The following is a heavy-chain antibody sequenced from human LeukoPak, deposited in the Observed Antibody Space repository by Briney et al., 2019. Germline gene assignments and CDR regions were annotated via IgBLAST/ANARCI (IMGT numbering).Heavy chain of an antibody. V-gene: IGHV4-31*03. CDR2: IYNSGGT. D-gene: IGHD2-2*01. Sequence: SETLSLTCTVSGASISSGGYYWNWIRQHPGKGLEWIGYIYNSGGTFYNPSLKSRVTISADTSKSQLSLTLSSVTAADTALYYCARSALTSSLDGGFDPWGQGTLVTVSS. CDR1: GASISSGGYY. CDR3: ARSALTSSLDGGFDP. J-gene: IGHJ5*02.